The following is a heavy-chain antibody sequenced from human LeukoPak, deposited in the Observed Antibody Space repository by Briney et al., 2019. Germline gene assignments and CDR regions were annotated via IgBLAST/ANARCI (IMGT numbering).Heavy chain of an antibody. CDR2: ISWNSGSI. D-gene: IGHD6-6*01. J-gene: IGHJ6*02. CDR3: AKDSSSSNYYYGMDV. Sequence: PGRSLRLSCAASGFTFGDYAMRWVRHVPGKGLEWVSRISWNSGSIDYGDSVKGRFSISRDNAKNSLYLQMNSLRAEDTALYFCAKDSSSSNYYYGMDVWGQGTTVTVSS. V-gene: IGHV3-9*01. CDR1: GFTFGDYA.